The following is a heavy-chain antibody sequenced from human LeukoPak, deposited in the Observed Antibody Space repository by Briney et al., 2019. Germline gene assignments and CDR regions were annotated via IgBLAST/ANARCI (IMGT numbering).Heavy chain of an antibody. CDR3: ARLGHLGEQLVRTFDY. J-gene: IGHJ4*02. Sequence: GESLKISCKGSGYSFTSYWIGWVRQMPGKGLEWMGIIYPGDSDTRYSPSFQGQVTISADKSISTAYLQWSSLKASDTAMYYCARLGHLGEQLVRTFDYWGQGTLVTVSS. CDR1: GYSFTSYW. D-gene: IGHD6-6*01. CDR2: IYPGDSDT. V-gene: IGHV5-51*01.